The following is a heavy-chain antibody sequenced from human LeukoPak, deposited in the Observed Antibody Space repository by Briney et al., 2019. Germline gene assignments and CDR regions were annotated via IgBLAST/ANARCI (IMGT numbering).Heavy chain of an antibody. CDR2: IYAGGST. Sequence: GGSLRLSCAASGFTVSSNYMSWVRQAPGKGLQWVSIIYAGGSTDYADSVKGRFTISRDNSKNTLYLQMNSLRTEDTAVYYCATSRGSSFDYWGQGTLVTVSS. D-gene: IGHD1-26*01. CDR3: ATSRGSSFDY. CDR1: GFTVSSNY. V-gene: IGHV3-53*01. J-gene: IGHJ4*02.